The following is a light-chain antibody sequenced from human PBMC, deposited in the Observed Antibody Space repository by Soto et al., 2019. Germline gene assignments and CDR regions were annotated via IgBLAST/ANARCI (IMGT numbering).Light chain of an antibody. V-gene: IGKV1-27*01. CDR1: RNIDNH. CDR2: GAY. Sequence: DIQMTQSPPSLSASVGDRVSITCRASRNIDNHLASYQQKAGTGPKLLIFGAYTLHSGVPSRFSASGSGTTFILTISRLQPEDVATYYCQTYDKAPWTFGPGTKV. CDR3: QTYDKAPWT. J-gene: IGKJ1*01.